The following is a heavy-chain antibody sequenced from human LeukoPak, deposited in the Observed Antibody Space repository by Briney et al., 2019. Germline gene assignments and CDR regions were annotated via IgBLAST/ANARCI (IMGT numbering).Heavy chain of an antibody. CDR2: MHYSGST. Sequence: PSQTLSLTCTVSGGSISSGSYYWSWIRQPAGKGLEWIGSMHYSGSTYYNPSLKSRVTMSVDTSKNQFSLNLNSVTAADTAVYFCARGSYSYGNAFDYWGQGTLVTVSS. CDR1: GGSISSGSYY. J-gene: IGHJ4*02. D-gene: IGHD5-18*01. CDR3: ARGSYSYGNAFDY. V-gene: IGHV4-61*02.